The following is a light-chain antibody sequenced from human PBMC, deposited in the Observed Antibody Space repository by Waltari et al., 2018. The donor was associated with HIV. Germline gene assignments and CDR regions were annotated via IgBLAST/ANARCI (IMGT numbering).Light chain of an antibody. J-gene: IGLJ2*01. Sequence: SYELIQPPSVSVSTGQTASIACPGDKLGEQYAYWYQQKPGQSPVVVIFQDTKRPSGIPERFSGSNSGNTATLTISGTQAMDEADYYCQAWDSSTSLVVFGGGTKLTVL. CDR2: QDT. CDR1: KLGEQY. V-gene: IGLV3-1*01. CDR3: QAWDSSTSLVV.